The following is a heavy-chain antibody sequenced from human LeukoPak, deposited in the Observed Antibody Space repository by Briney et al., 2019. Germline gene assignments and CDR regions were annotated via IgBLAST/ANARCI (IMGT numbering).Heavy chain of an antibody. Sequence: GGSLRLSCAASGFTFSTYSMTWVRQAPGKGLEWVSYISSSGSTIYYADSVKGRLTISRDNAKNSLYLQMNSLRAEDTAVYYCAELGITMIGGVWGKGTTVTISS. CDR1: GFTFSTYS. V-gene: IGHV3-48*04. CDR3: AELGITMIGGV. CDR2: ISSSGSTI. D-gene: IGHD3-10*02. J-gene: IGHJ6*04.